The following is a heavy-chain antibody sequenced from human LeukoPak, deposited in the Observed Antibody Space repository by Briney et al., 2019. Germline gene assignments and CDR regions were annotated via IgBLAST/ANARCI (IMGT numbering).Heavy chain of an antibody. J-gene: IGHJ4*02. CDR2: ISYDGSNK. CDR1: GFTFSSYG. CDR3: AKVRYYGSGATDY. Sequence: GRSLRLSCAASGFTFSSYGMHWVRQAPGKGLEWVAVISYDGSNKYYADSVKGRFTISRDNSKNTLYLQMNSLRAEDTAVYYCAKVRYYGSGATDYWGQGTLVTVSS. V-gene: IGHV3-30*18. D-gene: IGHD3-10*01.